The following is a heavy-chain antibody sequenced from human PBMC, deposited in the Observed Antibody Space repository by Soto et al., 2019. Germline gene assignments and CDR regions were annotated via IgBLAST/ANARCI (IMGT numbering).Heavy chain of an antibody. D-gene: IGHD5-12*01. CDR1: GGSISSYY. CDR3: RVATSHYYYYYYMDV. CDR2: IYYSGST. V-gene: IGHV4-39*01. Sequence: SETLSLTCTVSGGSISSYYWGWIRQPPGKGLEWIGSIYYSGSTYYNPSLKSRVTISVDTSKNQFSLKLSSVTAADTAVYYCRVATSHYYYYYYMDVWGKGTTVTVSS. J-gene: IGHJ6*03.